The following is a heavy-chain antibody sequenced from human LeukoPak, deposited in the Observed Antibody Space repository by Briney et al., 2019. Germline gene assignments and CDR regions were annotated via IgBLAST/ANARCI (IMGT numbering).Heavy chain of an antibody. D-gene: IGHD3-3*01. CDR2: IYYSGST. CDR1: LGSISSYY. V-gene: IGHV4-59*01. J-gene: IGHJ5*02. CDR3: ARASLRSQPFDP. Sequence: SETLSLTCTVSLGSISSYYWSWIRQPPGKGLEWIGYIYYSGSTNYNPSLKSRVTISVDTSKNQFSLKLSSVTAADTAVYYCARASLRSQPFDPWGQGTLVTVSS.